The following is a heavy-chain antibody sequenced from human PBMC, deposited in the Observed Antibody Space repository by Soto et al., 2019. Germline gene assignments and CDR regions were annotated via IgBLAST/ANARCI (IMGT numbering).Heavy chain of an antibody. CDR1: GDSMTKYY. CDR2: IYTSRST. J-gene: IGHJ4*02. CDR3: ARTVGAAYYFDF. Sequence: SETLSLTCTVSGDSMTKYYWSWIRQSAGKGPEWIGRIYTSRSTNYNPSLKSRVTMSIDTSNKHFSLSLKSVTAADTAVYYCARTVGAAYYFDFWGQGALVTVSS. V-gene: IGHV4-4*07. D-gene: IGHD1-26*01.